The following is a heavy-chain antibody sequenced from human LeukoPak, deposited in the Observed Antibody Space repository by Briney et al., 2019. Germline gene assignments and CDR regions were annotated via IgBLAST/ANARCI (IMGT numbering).Heavy chain of an antibody. Sequence: GGSLRLSCVASGFTFRSYAMKWGRQAPGTGLEWVSGISGSGGSTYYADSVKGRFSISRDNSKNTVYLQMSSLRAEDTAIYYCAKDRGDAANRYFDYWGQGTLVTVSS. CDR1: GFTFRSYA. D-gene: IGHD4-17*01. V-gene: IGHV3-23*01. CDR3: AKDRGDAANRYFDY. CDR2: ISGSGGST. J-gene: IGHJ4*02.